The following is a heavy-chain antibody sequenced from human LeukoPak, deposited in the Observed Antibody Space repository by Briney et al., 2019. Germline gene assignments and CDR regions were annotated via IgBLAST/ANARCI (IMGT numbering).Heavy chain of an antibody. D-gene: IGHD5-18*01. V-gene: IGHV3-74*01. J-gene: IGHJ4*02. CDR2: INGYGSST. CDR1: GFTFVSYW. Sequence: GGSLRLSCAASGFTFVSYWMHWVRQAPGKGLVLVSRINGYGSSTDFADSVNGRFTISRDNAKNTLYLQMNSLRAEDTAVYYCARDAPGNTALDYWGQGTLVTVSS. CDR3: ARDAPGNTALDY.